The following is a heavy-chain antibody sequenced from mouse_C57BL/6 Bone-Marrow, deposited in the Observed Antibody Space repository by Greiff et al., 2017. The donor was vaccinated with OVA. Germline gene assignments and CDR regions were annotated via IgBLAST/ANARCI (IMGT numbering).Heavy chain of an antibody. CDR1: GFTFSDYG. CDR3: ARPGWDGYFDV. CDR2: ISSGSSTI. D-gene: IGHD4-1*01. V-gene: IGHV5-17*01. Sequence: DVQLQESGGGLVKPGGSLKLSCAASGFTFSDYGMHWVRQAPEKGLEWVAYISSGSSTIYYADTVKGRFTISRDNAKNTLFLQMTSLRSEDTAMYYCARPGWDGYFDVWGTGTTVTVSS. J-gene: IGHJ1*03.